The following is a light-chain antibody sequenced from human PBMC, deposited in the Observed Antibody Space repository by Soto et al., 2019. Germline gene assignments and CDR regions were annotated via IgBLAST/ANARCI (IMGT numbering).Light chain of an antibody. CDR1: QSVRSNY. CDR2: GAS. Sequence: IVLTQYPGTLSLSSGERATLSCRASQSVRSNYLAWYQQKSGQAPRLLIYGASSRATGIPDRFGGSGSGTDFTLTISRLEHEDFAVYYCQQYASSPLTFGGGTKVEIK. J-gene: IGKJ4*01. CDR3: QQYASSPLT. V-gene: IGKV3-20*01.